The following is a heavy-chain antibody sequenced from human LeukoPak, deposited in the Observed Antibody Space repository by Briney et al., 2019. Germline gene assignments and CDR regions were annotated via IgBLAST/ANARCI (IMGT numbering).Heavy chain of an antibody. Sequence: APVKVSCKASGYTFTSYYMHWVRQAPGQGLEWMGIINPSGGSTSYAQKFQGRVTMTRDTSTSTVYMELSSLRSEDTAVYYCARETITGYCSGGSCYRFDPWGQGTLVTVSS. J-gene: IGHJ5*02. V-gene: IGHV1-46*01. CDR2: INPSGGST. D-gene: IGHD2-15*01. CDR1: GYTFTSYY. CDR3: ARETITGYCSGGSCYRFDP.